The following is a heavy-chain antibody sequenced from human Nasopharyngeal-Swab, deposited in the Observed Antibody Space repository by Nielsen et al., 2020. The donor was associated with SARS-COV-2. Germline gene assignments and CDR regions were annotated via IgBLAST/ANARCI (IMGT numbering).Heavy chain of an antibody. CDR1: GYTFTSYY. CDR3: AKDNYYYESGGYYRIFDY. D-gene: IGHD3-22*01. V-gene: IGHV1-46*01. Sequence: ASVKVSCKASGYTFTSYYMHWVRQAPGQGLEWMGIINPSGGSTSYAQKFQGRVTMTRDTSTSTVYMELNSLRAEDTAVYYCAKDNYYYESGGYYRIFDYWGQGTLVTVSS. CDR2: INPSGGST. J-gene: IGHJ4*02.